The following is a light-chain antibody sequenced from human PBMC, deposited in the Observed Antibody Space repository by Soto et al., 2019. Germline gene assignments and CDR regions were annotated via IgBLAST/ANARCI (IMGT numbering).Light chain of an antibody. CDR3: QQYFDVPFT. V-gene: IGKV4-1*01. CDR1: QSVNSNY. J-gene: IGKJ4*01. CDR2: WAS. Sequence: EIVMTQSPATLSVSPGERATLSCRASQSVNSNYLAWYQQKPGQPPQLIIYWASTRESGVPERFSGSGSGTDFTLTISSLEAEDVAFYWCQQYFDVPFTFGGGTKVEI.